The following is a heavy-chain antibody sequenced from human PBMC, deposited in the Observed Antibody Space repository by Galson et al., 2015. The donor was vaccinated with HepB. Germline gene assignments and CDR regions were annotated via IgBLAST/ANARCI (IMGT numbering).Heavy chain of an antibody. V-gene: IGHV4-39*07. J-gene: IGHJ2*01. CDR2: IYYSGST. D-gene: IGHD3-16*02. Sequence: SETLSLTCTVSGGSISSSSYYWGWIRQPPGKGLEWIGSIYYSGSTYYNPSLKSRVTISVDTSKNQFSLKLSSVTAADTAVYYCARDLSVRDSVSFDLWGRGTLVTVSS. CDR3: ARDLSVRDSVSFDL. CDR1: GGSISSSSYY.